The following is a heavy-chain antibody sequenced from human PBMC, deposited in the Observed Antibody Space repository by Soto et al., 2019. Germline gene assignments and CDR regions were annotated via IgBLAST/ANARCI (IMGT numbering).Heavy chain of an antibody. Sequence: SVKVSCKASGGTFSSYAISWVRQAPGQGLEWMGGIIPIFGTANYAQKFQGRVTITADESTSTAYMELSSLRSEDTAVYYCARLGSSSGLTFDYWGQGTLVTVSS. CDR3: ARLGSSSGLTFDY. CDR2: IIPIFGTA. D-gene: IGHD6-6*01. CDR1: GGTFSSYA. V-gene: IGHV1-69*13. J-gene: IGHJ4*02.